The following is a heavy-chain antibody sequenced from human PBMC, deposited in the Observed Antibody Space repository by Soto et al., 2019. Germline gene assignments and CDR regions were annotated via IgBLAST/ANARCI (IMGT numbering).Heavy chain of an antibody. J-gene: IGHJ6*03. CDR1: GITVSSNY. D-gene: IGHD6-6*01. Sequence: GGSLRLSCAASGITVSSNYMSWVRQAPGKGLEWVSLIYIGDNTYYADSVKGRFTISRDNSKNKLYLQMNSLRAEDTAVYYCARNPSYSSSIGHYCYYYMDVWGKGTTVTVSS. CDR3: ARNPSYSSSIGHYCYYYMDV. CDR2: IYIGDNT. V-gene: IGHV3-66*01.